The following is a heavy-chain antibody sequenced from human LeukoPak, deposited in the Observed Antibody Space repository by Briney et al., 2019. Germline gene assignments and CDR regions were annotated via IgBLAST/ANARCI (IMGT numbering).Heavy chain of an antibody. CDR1: GFTFSSYW. CDR3: AKGHRISWSYYFDY. CDR2: LTGTGGSA. V-gene: IGHV3-23*01. D-gene: IGHD6-13*01. Sequence: GGSLRLSCAASGFTFSSYWMSWVRQAPGKGLEWVAGLTGTGGSAYYADSVKGQFTISRDNSKNTLYLQMNSLRAEDTAVYYCAKGHRISWSYYFDYWGQGTLVTVSS. J-gene: IGHJ4*02.